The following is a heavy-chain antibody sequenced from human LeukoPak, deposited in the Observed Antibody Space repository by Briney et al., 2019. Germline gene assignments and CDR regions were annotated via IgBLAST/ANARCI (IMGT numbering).Heavy chain of an antibody. CDR2: IIPIFGTA. D-gene: IGHD1-26*01. CDR3: ASGTGAYDAFDI. Sequence: ASVKVSCKASGGTFSSYAISWVRQAPGQGLEWMGGIIPIFGTANYAQKFQGRVTITADESTSIAYMELSSLRSEDTAVYYCASGTGAYDAFDIWGQGTMVTVSS. CDR1: GGTFSSYA. J-gene: IGHJ3*02. V-gene: IGHV1-69*13.